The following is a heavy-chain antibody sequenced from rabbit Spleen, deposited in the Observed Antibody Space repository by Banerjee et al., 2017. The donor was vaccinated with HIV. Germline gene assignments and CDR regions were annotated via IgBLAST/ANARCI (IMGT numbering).Heavy chain of an antibody. J-gene: IGHJ6*01. D-gene: IGHD8-1*01. CDR3: ARDSGTSFSSYGMDL. Sequence: QEKLVESGGDLVKPEGSLKLSCTASGFSFSNKAVMCWVRQAPGKGLEWIACINAVTGKAVYASWAKGRFTFSKTSSTTATLQMTRLTVADTATYFCARDSGTSFSSYGMDLWGQGTLVTVS. V-gene: IGHV1S45*01. CDR1: GFSFSNKAV. CDR2: INAVTGKA.